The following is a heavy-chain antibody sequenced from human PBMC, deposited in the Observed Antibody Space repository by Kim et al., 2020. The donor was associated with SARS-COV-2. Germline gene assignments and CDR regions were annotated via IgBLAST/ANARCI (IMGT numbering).Heavy chain of an antibody. D-gene: IGHD3-3*01. J-gene: IGHJ4*02. Sequence: SVKVSCKASGGTFSSYAISWVRQAPGQGLEWMGGIIPIFGTANYAQKFQGRVTITADESTSTAYMELSSLRSEDTAVYYCARCFNYDFWSGYYRGPLDYWGQGTLVTVSS. CDR3: ARCFNYDFWSGYYRGPLDY. V-gene: IGHV1-69*13. CDR1: GGTFSSYA. CDR2: IIPIFGTA.